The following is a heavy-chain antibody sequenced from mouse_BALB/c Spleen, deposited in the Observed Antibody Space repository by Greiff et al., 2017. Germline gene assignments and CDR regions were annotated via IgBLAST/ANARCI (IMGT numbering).Heavy chain of an antibody. D-gene: IGHD1-1*02. J-gene: IGHJ1*01. CDR3: ARARVEGYFDV. V-gene: IGHV5-9-4*01. Sequence: EVKLVESGGGLVKPGGSLKLSCAASGFTFSSYAMSWVRQSPEKRLEWVAEISSGGSYTYYPDTVTGRFTISRDNAKNTLYLEMSSLRSEDTAMYYCARARVEGYFDVWGAGTTVTVSS. CDR2: ISSGGSYT. CDR1: GFTFSSYA.